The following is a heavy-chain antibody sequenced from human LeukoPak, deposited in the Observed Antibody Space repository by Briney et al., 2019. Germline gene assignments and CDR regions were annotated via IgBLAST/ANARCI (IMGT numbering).Heavy chain of an antibody. CDR1: GFTHNDYW. CDR3: GRDGGGTTPYDC. V-gene: IGHV3-74*01. J-gene: IGHJ4*02. D-gene: IGHD1-7*01. Sequence: SGGSLRLSCAASGFTHNDYWMNWVRHVPGKGPVWVSHISPDGRNIAYADSVKGRFTISRDSAKNTLYPQMNRLSVGYTAVYYCGRDGGGTTPYDCWGQGTLVTVSS. CDR2: ISPDGRNI.